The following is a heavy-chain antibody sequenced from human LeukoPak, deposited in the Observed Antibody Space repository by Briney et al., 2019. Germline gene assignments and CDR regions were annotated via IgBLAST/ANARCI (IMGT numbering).Heavy chain of an antibody. CDR3: VRSPQLDP. V-gene: IGHV4-59*01. J-gene: IGHJ5*02. CDR2: IQNSVTSY. CDR1: GGSIISYY. Sequence: SETLSLTCTVSGGSIISYYWSWVRQPPGKGLEWIAYIQNSVTSYTDNPSLQSRVTISVDTSKNQFSLKVTSVTAADTAVYYCVRSPQLDPWGQGTLVTVSS.